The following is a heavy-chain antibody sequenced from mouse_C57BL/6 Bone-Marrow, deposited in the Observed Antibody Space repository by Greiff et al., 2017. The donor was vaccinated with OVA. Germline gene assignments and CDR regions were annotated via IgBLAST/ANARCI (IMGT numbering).Heavy chain of an antibody. CDR1: GYTFTDHS. D-gene: IGHD1-1*01. Sequence: QVQLQQSDAELVKPGASVKISCKASGYTFTDHSIHWLKQRPEQGLEWIGNIYPRDGSTKYNEKFKGKATLTVDKSYSTAYMQLNSLTFEDSAVYYCAIRGFYYCSSAWFAYWGQGTMVTVSA. CDR2: IYPRDGST. J-gene: IGHJ3*01. CDR3: AIRGFYYCSSAWFAY. V-gene: IGHV1-78*01.